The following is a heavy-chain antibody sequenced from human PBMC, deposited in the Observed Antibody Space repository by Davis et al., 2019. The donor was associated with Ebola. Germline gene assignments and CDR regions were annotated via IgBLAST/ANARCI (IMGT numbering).Heavy chain of an antibody. CDR3: TRGDILVAPSVFFDY. Sequence: ASVKVSCKTSGYSFTGYYVHWVRQAPGRGLEWMGWINPYSGDTSFAQKFQGRVTMTRDTSIRTVYMELSRLTSDDTALYYCTRGDILVAPSVFFDYWGQGSLVTVSS. CDR1: GYSFTGYY. V-gene: IGHV1-2*02. J-gene: IGHJ4*02. D-gene: IGHD2-2*01. CDR2: INPYSGDT.